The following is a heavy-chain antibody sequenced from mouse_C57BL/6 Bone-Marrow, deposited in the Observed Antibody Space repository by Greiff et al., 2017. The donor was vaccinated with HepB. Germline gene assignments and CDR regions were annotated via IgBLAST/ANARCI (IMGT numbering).Heavy chain of an antibody. V-gene: IGHV1-64*01. J-gene: IGHJ3*01. Sequence: QVQLKQPGAELVKPGASVKLSCKASGYTFTSYWMHWVKQRPGQGLEWIGMIHPNSGSTNYNEKFKSKATLTVDKSSSTAHMQLSSLTSEDSAVYYCARPSLGRFAYWGQGTLVTVSA. CDR3: ARPSLGRFAY. D-gene: IGHD4-1*01. CDR1: GYTFTSYW. CDR2: IHPNSGST.